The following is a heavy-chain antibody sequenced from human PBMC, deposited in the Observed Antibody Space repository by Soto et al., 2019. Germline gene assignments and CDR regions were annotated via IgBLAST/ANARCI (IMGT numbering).Heavy chain of an antibody. CDR1: GDSISRYY. J-gene: IGHJ6*02. D-gene: IGHD3-10*01. CDR3: ARDQGGEFLKGSGMDV. V-gene: IGHV4-59*01. CDR2: IYYSGET. Sequence: QVQLQESGPGLVKPSETLSLTCTVSGDSISRYYWSWIRLSPGKGLEWIGYIYYSGETNYNPSVKSRVTISVDRPKNQFALKLTSVAAADTAVYYCARDQGGEFLKGSGMDVWGQGNTVTVSS.